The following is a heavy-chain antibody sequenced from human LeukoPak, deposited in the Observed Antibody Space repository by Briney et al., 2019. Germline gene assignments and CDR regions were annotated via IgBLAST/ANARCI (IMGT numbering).Heavy chain of an antibody. J-gene: IGHJ6*03. CDR1: GGSISSYY. CDR3: AKAHFPSPGYSSSWYGSVYYYYYMDV. Sequence: PSETLSLTCTVSGGSISSYYWSWIRQPPGKGLEWIGYIYYSGSTNYNPSLKSRVTISVDTSKNQFSLKLSSVTAADTAVYYCAKAHFPSPGYSSSWYGSVYYYYYMDVWGKGTTVTISS. CDR2: IYYSGST. D-gene: IGHD6-13*01. V-gene: IGHV4-59*01.